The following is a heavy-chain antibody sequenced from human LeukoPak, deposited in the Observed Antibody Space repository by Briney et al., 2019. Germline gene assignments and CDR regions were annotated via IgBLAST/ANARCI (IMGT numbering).Heavy chain of an antibody. V-gene: IGHV4-39*01. J-gene: IGHJ4*02. CDR2: IYFSRST. CDR1: DGSISSSCYY. D-gene: IGHD4-17*01. Sequence: SQPLSPTCTVSDGSISSSCYYWGWIRQPPGKGREWFGIIYFSRSTYYNPSLKSRVTISVDTSKNPFSLKLSSLTAADTAVYYCARRHLAQSTVDYWGQGTLVTVSS. CDR3: ARRHLAQSTVDY.